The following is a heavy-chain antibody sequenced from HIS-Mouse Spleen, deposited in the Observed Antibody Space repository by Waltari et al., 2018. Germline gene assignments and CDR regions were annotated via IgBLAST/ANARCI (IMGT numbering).Heavy chain of an antibody. D-gene: IGHD3-22*01. Sequence: QVQLQQSGPGLVKPSQTLSLTCAISGDSVSSNSAAWNWIRQSPSRGLEWLGRTYYRSKWYNDYAVSVKSRITINPDTSKNQFSLQLNSVTPEDTAVYYCARYTPPRYYDSSGYSDHDAFDIWGQGTMVTVSS. CDR3: ARYTPPRYYDSSGYSDHDAFDI. J-gene: IGHJ3*02. V-gene: IGHV6-1*01. CDR1: GDSVSSNSAA. CDR2: TYYRSKWYN.